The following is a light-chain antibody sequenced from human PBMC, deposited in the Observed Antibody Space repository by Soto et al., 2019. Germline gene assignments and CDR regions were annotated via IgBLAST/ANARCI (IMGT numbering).Light chain of an antibody. J-gene: IGLJ2*01. Sequence: QTVVTQSSSASASLGSSVKLTCTLSSGHTTYIIAWHQQQPGKAPRYLMKLETSGSYNKGSGVPDRFPGSSSGADRYLTISNLQFEDEADYYCETWDINTHVVFGGGTKLTVL. CDR2: LETSGSY. V-gene: IGLV4-60*02. CDR1: SGHTTYI. CDR3: ETWDINTHVV.